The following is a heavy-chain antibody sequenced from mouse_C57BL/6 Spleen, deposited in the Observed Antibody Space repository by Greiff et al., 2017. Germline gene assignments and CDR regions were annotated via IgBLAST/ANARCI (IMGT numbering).Heavy chain of an antibody. D-gene: IGHD3-2*02. CDR1: GYTFTSYW. V-gene: IGHV1-50*01. CDR3: ARSYSSGYGNYYAMDY. CDR2: IDPSDSYT. Sequence: QVHVKQPGAELVKPGASVKLSCKASGYTFTSYWMQWVKQRPGQGLEWIGEIDPSDSYTNYNQKFKGKATLTVDTSSSTAYMQLSSLTSEDSAVYYCARSYSSGYGNYYAMDYWGQGTSVTVSS. J-gene: IGHJ4*01.